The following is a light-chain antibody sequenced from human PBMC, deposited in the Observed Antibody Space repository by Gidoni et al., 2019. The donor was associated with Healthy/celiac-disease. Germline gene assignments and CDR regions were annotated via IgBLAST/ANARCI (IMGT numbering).Light chain of an antibody. V-gene: IGKV1-12*01. CDR3: QQANSFPFT. CDR1: QGISSW. J-gene: IGKJ3*01. Sequence: DIQMTQSPSSVSASVGDRVTITCRASQGISSWLALYQQKPGKAPKLLIYAASSLQSGVPSRFSGSGSGTDFTLTISSLQPEDCATYYCQQANSFPFTFGPXTKVDIK. CDR2: AAS.